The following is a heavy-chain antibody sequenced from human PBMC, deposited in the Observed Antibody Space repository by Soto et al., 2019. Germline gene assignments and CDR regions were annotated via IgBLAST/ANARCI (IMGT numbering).Heavy chain of an antibody. CDR1: GDSINSSIW. J-gene: IGHJ4*02. V-gene: IGHV4-4*02. D-gene: IGHD2-8*02. CDR3: ARDKITGLFDY. Sequence: SETLSLTCAVSGDSINSSIWWTWIRQPPGTGLEWIGEINHSGSTNYNPSLKSRVTISVDTSKNQFSLKLTSVTAADTAVYYCARDKITGLFDYWGQGTLVTVSS. CDR2: INHSGST.